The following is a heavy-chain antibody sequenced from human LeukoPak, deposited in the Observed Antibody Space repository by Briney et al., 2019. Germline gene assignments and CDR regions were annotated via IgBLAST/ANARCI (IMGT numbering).Heavy chain of an antibody. CDR1: GFTFSSNA. CDR2: ISGSGGST. J-gene: IGHJ4*02. Sequence: GGSLRLSCAASGFTFSSNAMSWVRQAPGKGLEWVSTISGSGGSTYDADSVKGRFTMSRDNSKNTLYLQVNSLRAEDTAVYYCAKGGCSGGSCYSGFMDNWGQGTLVTVSS. D-gene: IGHD2-15*01. V-gene: IGHV3-23*01. CDR3: AKGGCSGGSCYSGFMDN.